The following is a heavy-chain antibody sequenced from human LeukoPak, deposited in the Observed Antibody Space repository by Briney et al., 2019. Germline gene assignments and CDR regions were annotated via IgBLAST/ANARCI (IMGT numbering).Heavy chain of an antibody. D-gene: IGHD3-22*01. CDR3: AKGSYYDSGDYYQYYFDY. Sequence: GGSLRLSCAASGFTFSISDMHWVRQAPGKGLDWVALISYHGRNIHYGDSVKGRFTISGDKSKNTVYLEMNSLRPEDTAVYYCAKGSYYDSGDYYQYYFDYWGQGTLVTVSS. CDR2: ISYHGRNI. CDR1: GFTFSISD. J-gene: IGHJ4*02. V-gene: IGHV3-30*18.